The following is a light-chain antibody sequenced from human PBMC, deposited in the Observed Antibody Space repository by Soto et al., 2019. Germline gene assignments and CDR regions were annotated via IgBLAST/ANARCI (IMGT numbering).Light chain of an antibody. V-gene: IGLV2-14*03. Sequence: QSVLTQPASVSASPGQSITISCTGTSSDVGGSNFVSWYQQHPGKPPKLIIYDVATRPSGVSNRFSGSKSGNSASLTISGLQADDEADYYCCSLTTSHTYVFGSGTKLTVL. J-gene: IGLJ1*01. CDR2: DVA. CDR3: CSLTTSHTYV. CDR1: SSDVGGSNF.